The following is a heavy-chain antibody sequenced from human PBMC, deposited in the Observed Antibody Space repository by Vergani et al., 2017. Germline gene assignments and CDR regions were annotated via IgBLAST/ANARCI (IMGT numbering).Heavy chain of an antibody. D-gene: IGHD3-9*01. CDR1: GFTFSSIG. CDR2: IRYDGSNK. V-gene: IGHV3-30*02. Sequence: QVQLVESGGGVVQPGGSLRLSCEASGFTFSSIGMHWVRQAPGKGLEWVAFIRYDGSNKYYADSVRGRFTISRDNSKNTLYLQMNSLRAEDTAVYYCAKDLDDILTGPFDYWGQGTLVTVSS. CDR3: AKDLDDILTGPFDY. J-gene: IGHJ4*02.